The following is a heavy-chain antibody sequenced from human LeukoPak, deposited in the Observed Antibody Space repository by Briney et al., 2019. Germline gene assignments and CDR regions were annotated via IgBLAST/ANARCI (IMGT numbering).Heavy chain of an antibody. CDR1: GYSFTSYW. Sequence: GESLKISCKGSGYSFTSYWIGWVRQMPGKGLEWMGIIYPGDSDTRYSPSFQGQVTIPADKSISTAYLQWSSLKASDTAMYYCARQYCSGRSCYPNAFDIWGQGTMVTVSS. J-gene: IGHJ3*02. CDR3: ARQYCSGRSCYPNAFDI. CDR2: IYPGDSDT. V-gene: IGHV5-51*01. D-gene: IGHD2-15*01.